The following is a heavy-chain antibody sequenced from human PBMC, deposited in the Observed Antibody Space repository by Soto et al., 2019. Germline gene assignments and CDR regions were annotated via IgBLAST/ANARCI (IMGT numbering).Heavy chain of an antibody. Sequence: SETLSLTCTVSGDSITSNSYFWAWIRQPPGKGLEWIGSIYYSGTTYYNPSLKSRVTISVDTSKNQFSLKLSSVTAADTAVYYCARGGIVVVVAARDAFDIWGQGTMVTVSS. J-gene: IGHJ3*02. CDR2: IYYSGTT. CDR3: ARGGIVVVVAARDAFDI. V-gene: IGHV4-39*07. D-gene: IGHD2-15*01. CDR1: GDSITSNSYF.